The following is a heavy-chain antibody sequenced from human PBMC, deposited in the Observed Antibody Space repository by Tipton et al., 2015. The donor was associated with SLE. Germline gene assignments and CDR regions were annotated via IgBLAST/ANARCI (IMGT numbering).Heavy chain of an antibody. V-gene: IGHV4-61*01. Sequence: TLSLTCTVSGGSISSGSYYWSWIRQPPGKGLEWIGYIYYSGSTNYNPSLKSRVTISVDTSKNQFSLKLSSVTAADTAVYYCARGVLEWLGYFDYWGQGTLVTVSS. CDR1: GGSISSGSYY. CDR3: ARGVLEWLGYFDY. CDR2: IYYSGST. D-gene: IGHD3-3*01. J-gene: IGHJ4*02.